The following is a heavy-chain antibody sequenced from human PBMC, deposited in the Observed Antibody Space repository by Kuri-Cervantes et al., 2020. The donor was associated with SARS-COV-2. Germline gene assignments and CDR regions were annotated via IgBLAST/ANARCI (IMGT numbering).Heavy chain of an antibody. Sequence: SETLSLTCAVSGYSISSGYYWGWIRQPPGKGLEWIGSIYHSGSTYYNPSLKSRVTISPDTSRSQFSLKLSSVTASDTAIYYCARGTWRGGAYWGQGTLVTVSS. V-gene: IGHV4-38-2*01. J-gene: IGHJ4*02. CDR3: ARGTWRGGAY. CDR1: GYSISSGYY. D-gene: IGHD3-16*01. CDR2: IYHSGST.